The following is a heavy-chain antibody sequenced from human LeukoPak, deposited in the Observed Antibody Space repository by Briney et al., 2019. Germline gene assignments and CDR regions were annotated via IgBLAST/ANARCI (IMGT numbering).Heavy chain of an antibody. CDR1: GGSISSYY. D-gene: IGHD3-9*01. CDR2: IYYSGST. Sequence: SETLSLTCTVSGGSISSYYWSWIRQPPGKGLEWIGYIYYSGSTNYKPSLKSRVTISVDTSKNQFSLKLSSVTAADTAVYYCARTYYDILTGENDAFDIWGQGTMVTVSS. J-gene: IGHJ3*02. V-gene: IGHV4-59*08. CDR3: ARTYYDILTGENDAFDI.